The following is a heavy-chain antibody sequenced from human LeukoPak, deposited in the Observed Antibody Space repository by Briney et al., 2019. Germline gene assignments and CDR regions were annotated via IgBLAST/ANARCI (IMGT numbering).Heavy chain of an antibody. CDR2: IRFTGSYI. CDR3: VRDLGGRSGH. Sequence: SGGSLRLSCAASGFTFSSYSMNWVRQAPGRGLEWVSSIRFTGSYIYYADSVKGRFTISRDDAKNLLSLQMISLRVEDTAVYYCVRDLGGRSGHWGQGTLVTVSS. J-gene: IGHJ4*02. D-gene: IGHD1-26*01. V-gene: IGHV3-21*01. CDR1: GFTFSSYS.